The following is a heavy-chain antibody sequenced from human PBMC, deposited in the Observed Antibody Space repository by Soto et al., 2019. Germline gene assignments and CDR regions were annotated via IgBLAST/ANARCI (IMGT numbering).Heavy chain of an antibody. CDR1: GFTFSSYG. J-gene: IGHJ4*02. D-gene: IGHD5-18*01. CDR2: IWYDGSNK. CDR3: ARGYGYGFFDY. V-gene: IGHV3-33*01. Sequence: GGSLRLSCAASGFTFSSYGMHWVRQAPGKGVEWVAVIWYDGSNKYYADSVKGRFTISRDNSKNTLYLQMNSLRAEDTAVYYCARGYGYGFFDYWGQGTLVTVSS.